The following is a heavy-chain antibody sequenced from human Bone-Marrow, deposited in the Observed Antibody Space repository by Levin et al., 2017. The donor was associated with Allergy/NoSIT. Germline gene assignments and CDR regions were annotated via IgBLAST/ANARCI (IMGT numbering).Heavy chain of an antibody. CDR2: IKQDGTEK. CDR1: GFTFSNYG. V-gene: IGHV3-7*01. Sequence: GGSLTLSCAASGFTFSNYGMTWVRQAPGKGLEWVANIKQDGTEKNYVDSVKGRFTISRDNANNALHLQMSSLRVEDTAVYFCARKYSSAWCFDYWGQGILVAVSS. CDR3: ARKYSSAWCFDY. D-gene: IGHD6-19*01. J-gene: IGHJ4*02.